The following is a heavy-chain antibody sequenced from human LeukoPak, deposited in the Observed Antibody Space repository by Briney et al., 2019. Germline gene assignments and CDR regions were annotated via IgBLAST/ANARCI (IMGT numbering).Heavy chain of an antibody. CDR3: ARAISYYYYYMDV. CDR2: IYTSGST. Sequence: PSETLSLTCTVSGGSISSGSYYWSWIRQPAGKGLEWIGRIYTSGSTNYNPSLKSRVTISVDTSKNQFSLKLSSVTAADTAVYYCARAISYYYYYMDVWGKGTTVTVSS. J-gene: IGHJ6*03. D-gene: IGHD3-3*02. CDR1: GGSISSGSYY. V-gene: IGHV4-61*02.